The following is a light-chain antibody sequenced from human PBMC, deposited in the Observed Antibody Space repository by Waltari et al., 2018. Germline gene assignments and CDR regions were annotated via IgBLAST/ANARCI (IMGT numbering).Light chain of an antibody. CDR2: KDT. CDR1: ALPKQY. V-gene: IGLV3-25*03. Sequence: SYELTQPPSVSVSPGQTARITCSGDALPKQYAFWYQQKPGQAPVLVTYKDTGRPSGIPDRFSGSSSGTTVTLTISGVQAEDEVDYYCQSGDSTSTHVVFGGGTKLTVL. CDR3: QSGDSTSTHVV. J-gene: IGLJ2*01.